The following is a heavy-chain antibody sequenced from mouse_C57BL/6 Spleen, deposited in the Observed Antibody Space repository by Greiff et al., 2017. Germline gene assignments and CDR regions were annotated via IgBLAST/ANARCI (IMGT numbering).Heavy chain of an antibody. CDR2: IDPETGGT. CDR1: GYTFTDYE. J-gene: IGHJ2*01. D-gene: IGHD1-1*01. V-gene: IGHV1-15*01. Sequence: VQVVESGAELVRPGASVTLSCKASGYTFTDYEMHWVKQTPVHGLEWIGAIDPETGGTAYNQKFKGKAILTADKSSSTAYMELRSLTSEDSAVYYCTRGSRGYWGQGTTRTVSS. CDR3: TRGSRGY.